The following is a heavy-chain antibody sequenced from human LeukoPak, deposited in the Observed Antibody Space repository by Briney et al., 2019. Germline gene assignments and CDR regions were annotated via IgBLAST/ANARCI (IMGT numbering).Heavy chain of an antibody. CDR3: ARQGGSGSFYNSIYYYFYYMDV. V-gene: IGHV4-4*09. J-gene: IGHJ6*03. Sequence: SETLSLTCTVSGDYIKNSFWSWIRQPPGKGLEWIGFIYTSGSAKYNPSLKSRVTISVGTSKNQFSLKLSSVTAADTAVYYCARQGGSGSFYNSIYYYFYYMDVWGKGTTVTVSS. CDR1: GDYIKNSF. D-gene: IGHD3-10*01. CDR2: IYTSGSA.